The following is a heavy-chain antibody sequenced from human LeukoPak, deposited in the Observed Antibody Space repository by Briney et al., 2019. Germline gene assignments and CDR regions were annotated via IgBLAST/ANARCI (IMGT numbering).Heavy chain of an antibody. CDR2: ISSSSSTI. J-gene: IGHJ4*02. D-gene: IGHD3-22*01. CDR3: AVYYDSSGYYQGYFDY. V-gene: IGHV3-48*04. Sequence: GGSLRLSCEASGFIFSSYVMGWVRQAPGKGLEWVSYISSSSSTIYYADSVKGRFTISRDNAKNSLYLQMNSLRAEDTAVYYCAVYYDSSGYYQGYFDYWGQGTLVTVSS. CDR1: GFIFSSYV.